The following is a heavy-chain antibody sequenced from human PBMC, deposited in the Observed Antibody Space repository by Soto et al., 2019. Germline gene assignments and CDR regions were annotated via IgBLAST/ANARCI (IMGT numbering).Heavy chain of an antibody. CDR3: GRVDWNAGAD. V-gene: IGHV3-74*01. CDR1: GLSFSDYW. CDR2: IRSGGDT. J-gene: IGHJ4*02. D-gene: IGHD1-1*01. Sequence: EVRLAESGGGLVQPGGSLRLSCVASGLSFSDYWSHWVRQAPGKGLIWVSGIRSGGDTDYADSVKGRFTISRDNAKNTVYLQMNNLRAADTAVYYCGRVDWNAGADWGQGTLVTVSS.